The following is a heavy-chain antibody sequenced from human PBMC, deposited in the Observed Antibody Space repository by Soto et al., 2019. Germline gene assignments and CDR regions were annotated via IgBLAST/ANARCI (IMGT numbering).Heavy chain of an antibody. V-gene: IGHV3-48*01. CDR3: AREGHPLSWFDP. CDR2: ISSSSSTI. J-gene: IGHJ5*02. Sequence: EVQLVESGGGLVQPGGSLRLSCAASGFTFSSYSMNWVRQAPGKGLEWVSYISSSSSTIYYADSVKGRFTISRDNAKNSLYLQINRLRAEDTAVYYCAREGHPLSWFDPWDQGTLVTVSS. CDR1: GFTFSSYS.